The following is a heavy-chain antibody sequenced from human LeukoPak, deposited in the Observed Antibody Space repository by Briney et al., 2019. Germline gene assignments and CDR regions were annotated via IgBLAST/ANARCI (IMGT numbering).Heavy chain of an antibody. CDR1: RFTFSSYS. CDR2: ISSSSYI. V-gene: IGHV3-21*01. Sequence: GGSLRLSRAPSRFTFSSYSMNCVRQAPGKGLEWVSSISSSSYIYYADSVKGRFTNCRDNTMNSLDLQMNSRRGDDTAVDCCARGHTLITQGWVDYWGQGTLVGVSS. J-gene: IGHJ4*02. D-gene: IGHD3-16*01. CDR3: ARGHTLITQGWVDY.